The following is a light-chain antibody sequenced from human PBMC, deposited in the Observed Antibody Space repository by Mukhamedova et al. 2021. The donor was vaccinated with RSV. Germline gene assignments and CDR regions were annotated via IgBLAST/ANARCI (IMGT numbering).Light chain of an antibody. V-gene: IGKV1D-16*01. CDR1: QGIRSW. CDR2: GAS. Sequence: RVTITCRASQGIRSWLAWYQPNPGKAPKSLISGASNLESGVPSRFSGSGSGTDFTLTISSLQPEDYATYYCQQYNSYPITFGQGTR. CDR3: QQYNSYPIT. J-gene: IGKJ5*01.